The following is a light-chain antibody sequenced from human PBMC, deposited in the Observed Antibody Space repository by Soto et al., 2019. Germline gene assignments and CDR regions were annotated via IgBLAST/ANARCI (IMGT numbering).Light chain of an antibody. CDR1: SGHSSYI. CDR3: ETWDSNTHV. CDR2: LEGSGNY. V-gene: IGLV4-60*02. J-gene: IGLJ1*01. Sequence: QSVLTQSSSASASLGSSVKLTCTLSSGHSSYIIAWHQQQPGKAPRYLMKLEGSGNYNRGSGVPDRFSGSSSGADRYLTISNLQFEDEADYYCETWDSNTHVFVTGTKLTVL.